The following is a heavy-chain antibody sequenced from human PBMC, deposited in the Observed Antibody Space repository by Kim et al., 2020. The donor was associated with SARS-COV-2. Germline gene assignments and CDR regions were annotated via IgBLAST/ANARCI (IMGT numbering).Heavy chain of an antibody. V-gene: IGHV3-23*01. CDR2: ISSSGYST. D-gene: IGHD3-16*01. CDR3: AKRGIYGNDAFDI. Sequence: GGSLRLSCVASGFTFGNSAMTWVRQAPGKGLEWVSHISSSGYSTYYADSVKGRFTISRDNSKNTLYLEMNNLRVEDTAVYYCAKRGIYGNDAFDIWGQGPLVTVSS. CDR1: GFTFGNSA. J-gene: IGHJ3*02.